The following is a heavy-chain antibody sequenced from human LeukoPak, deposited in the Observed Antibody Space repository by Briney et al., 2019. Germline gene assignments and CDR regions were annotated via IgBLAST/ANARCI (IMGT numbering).Heavy chain of an antibody. D-gene: IGHD5-24*01. J-gene: IGHJ5*02. Sequence: PGGSLRLSCAASGFTFSSYAMHWVRQAPGKGLEWVAVISYDRSNKYYADSVKGRFTISRDNSKNTLYLQVNSLRAEDTAVYYCARGSRWQLLNWFDPWGQGTLVTVSS. V-gene: IGHV3-30-3*01. CDR2: ISYDRSNK. CDR3: ARGSRWQLLNWFDP. CDR1: GFTFSSYA.